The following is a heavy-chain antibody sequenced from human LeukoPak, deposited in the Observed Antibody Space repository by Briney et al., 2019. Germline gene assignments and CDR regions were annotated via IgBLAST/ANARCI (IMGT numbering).Heavy chain of an antibody. CDR1: GGSISSYY. Sequence: SETLSLTCTVSGGSISSYYWSWIRQPPGKGLEWIGYIYYSGSTNYNPSLKSRVTISVDTSKNQFSLKLSSVTAADTAAYYCARRGSGWYHFDYWGQGTLVTVSS. J-gene: IGHJ4*02. CDR3: ARRGSGWYHFDY. D-gene: IGHD6-19*01. CDR2: IYYSGST. V-gene: IGHV4-59*08.